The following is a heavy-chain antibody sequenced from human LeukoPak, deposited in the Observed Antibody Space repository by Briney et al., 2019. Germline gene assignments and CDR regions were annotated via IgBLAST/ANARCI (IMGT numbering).Heavy chain of an antibody. V-gene: IGHV3-33*01. CDR1: GFTFNSYG. CDR2: IRYDGSNK. CDR3: ARDRAYAFDN. J-gene: IGHJ3*02. Sequence: AGGSLRLSCAASGFTFNSYGMHWVRQAPGKGLEWVAVIRYDGSNKYYADSVKGRFTISRDNSKNTLYLQMNSLRAEDTAVYYCARDRAYAFDNWGQGTMVTVSS. D-gene: IGHD3-10*01.